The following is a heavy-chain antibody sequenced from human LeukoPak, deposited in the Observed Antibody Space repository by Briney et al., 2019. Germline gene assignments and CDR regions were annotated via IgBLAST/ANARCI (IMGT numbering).Heavy chain of an antibody. V-gene: IGHV1-69*04. CDR3: ARGRSSSSSPADC. J-gene: IGHJ4*02. D-gene: IGHD6-6*01. CDR1: GGTFSSYA. CDR2: IIPILGIA. Sequence: GSSVKVSCKASGGTFSSYAIGWVRQAPGQGLEWMGRIIPILGIANYAQKFQGRVTITADKSTSTAYMELSSLRSEDTAVYYCARGRSSSSSPADCWGQGTLVTVSS.